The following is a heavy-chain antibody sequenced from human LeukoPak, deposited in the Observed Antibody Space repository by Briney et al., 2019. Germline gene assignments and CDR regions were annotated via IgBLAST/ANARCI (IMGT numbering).Heavy chain of an antibody. J-gene: IGHJ4*02. CDR2: ISYDGSDK. D-gene: IGHD6-13*01. CDR1: GFTFSSYA. CDR3: ARDLKRRSSNWDSFDF. V-gene: IGHV3-30*04. Sequence: PGGSLRLSCAASGFTFSSYAMHWVRQAPGKGLEWVAVISYDGSDKYYADSVKGRFTISRDNSKNTLYLEMNSLRAEDTAVYYCARDLKRRSSNWDSFDFWGQGTLVTVSS.